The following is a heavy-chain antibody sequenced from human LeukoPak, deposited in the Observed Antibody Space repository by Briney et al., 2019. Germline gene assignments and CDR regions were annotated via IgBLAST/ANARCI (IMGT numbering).Heavy chain of an antibody. V-gene: IGHV3-23*01. CDR3: AKDMVRGVIDYYYYGMDV. J-gene: IGHJ6*02. CDR2: ISGSGGST. CDR1: GFTFSSYA. D-gene: IGHD3-10*01. Sequence: GGSLRLSCAASGFTFSSYAMSWVRQAPGKGLEWVSAISGSGGSTYYADSVKGRFTISRDNSKNTLYLQMNSLRAEDTAVYYCAKDMVRGVIDYYYYGMDVWGQGTTVTVSS.